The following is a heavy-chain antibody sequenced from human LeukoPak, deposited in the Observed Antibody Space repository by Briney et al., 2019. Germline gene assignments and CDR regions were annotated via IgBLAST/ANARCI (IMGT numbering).Heavy chain of an antibody. Sequence: PGGSLRLSCAASGFTFSSYAMHWVRQAPGKGLEYVSAISSNGGSTYYANSVKGRFTISRGNSKNTLYLQMGSLRAEDMAVYYCARYVNGFGFDYWGQGTLVTVSS. CDR2: ISSNGGST. J-gene: IGHJ4*02. CDR1: GFTFSSYA. D-gene: IGHD3-3*01. CDR3: ARYVNGFGFDY. V-gene: IGHV3-64*01.